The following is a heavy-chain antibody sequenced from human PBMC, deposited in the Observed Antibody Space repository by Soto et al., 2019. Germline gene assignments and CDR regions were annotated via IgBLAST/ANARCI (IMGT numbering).Heavy chain of an antibody. CDR2: ISYDGSDK. CDR3: ARGKRSCELLGY. J-gene: IGHJ4*02. Sequence: QVQLVESGGGVVQPGRSLRLSCAASGFTFSSYGMHWVRQAPGKGLEWVAVISYDGSDKYYADSVKGRFTISRDNSKNTLYLQMNSLRAEDTAVYYCARGKRSCELLGYWGQGTLVTVSS. D-gene: IGHD1-26*01. CDR1: GFTFSSYG. V-gene: IGHV3-30*03.